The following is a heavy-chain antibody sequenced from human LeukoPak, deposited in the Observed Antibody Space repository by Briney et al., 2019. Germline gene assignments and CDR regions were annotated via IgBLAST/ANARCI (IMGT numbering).Heavy chain of an antibody. V-gene: IGHV4-34*01. CDR2: INHSGST. Sequence: SETLSLTCAVYGGSFSGYYWSWIRQPPGKGLEWIGEINHSGSTNYNPSLKSRVTISVDTSKNQFSLKLSSVTAADTAVYYCARVGNGYGDYYYYYYGMDVWGQGTTVTVSS. CDR3: ARVGNGYGDYYYYYYGMDV. D-gene: IGHD4-17*01. CDR1: GGSFSGYY. J-gene: IGHJ6*02.